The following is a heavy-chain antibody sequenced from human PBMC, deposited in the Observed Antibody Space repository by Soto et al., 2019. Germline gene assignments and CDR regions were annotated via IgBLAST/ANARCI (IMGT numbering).Heavy chain of an antibody. D-gene: IGHD3-9*01. V-gene: IGHV3-30-3*01. CDR2: ISGDGSNQ. J-gene: IGHJ6*02. CDR1: GFTFSGYA. Sequence: VQLVESAGGVVQPGRSLRLSCAASGFTFSGYALHWVRQAPGKWLEWVTVISGDGSNQYYADSVKGRFTISIDKSTNKLSRQRDSRRAEDTAVYYCARYLPPLVLTYYTGRDVWGQGTTVTVSS. CDR3: ARYLPPLVLTYYTGRDV.